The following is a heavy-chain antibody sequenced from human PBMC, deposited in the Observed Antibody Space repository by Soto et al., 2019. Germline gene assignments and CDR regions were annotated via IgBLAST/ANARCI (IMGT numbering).Heavy chain of an antibody. CDR1: GYSFTSYW. CDR3: ARLRCSSTSCYSSGKGYYGMDV. V-gene: IGHV5-51*01. CDR2: IYPGDSDT. D-gene: IGHD2-2*01. J-gene: IGHJ6*02. Sequence: PGESLKISCKGSGYSFTSYWIGWVRQMPGKGLEWMGIIYPGDSDTRYSPSFQGQVTISADKSISTAYLQWSSLKASDTATYYCARLRCSSTSCYSSGKGYYGMDVWGQGTTVTVSS.